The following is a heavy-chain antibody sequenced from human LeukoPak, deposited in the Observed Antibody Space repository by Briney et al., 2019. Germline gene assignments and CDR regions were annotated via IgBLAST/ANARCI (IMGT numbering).Heavy chain of an antibody. J-gene: IGHJ5*02. V-gene: IGHV4-39*07. D-gene: IGHD6-13*01. Sequence: SETLSLTCTVSGDSISSSSHYWGWLPQPPGKGLEWIANISYGGGAFYNPSLKSRVTISVDTSKNQFSLKVNSVTGADAAVYYCARGYSSSWYGPFSLDPWGQGTLVTVSS. CDR3: ARGYSSSWYGPFSLDP. CDR2: ISYGGGA. CDR1: GDSISSSSHY.